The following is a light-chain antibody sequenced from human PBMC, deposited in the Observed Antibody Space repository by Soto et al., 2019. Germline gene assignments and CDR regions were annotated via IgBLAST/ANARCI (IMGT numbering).Light chain of an antibody. CDR2: GAS. J-gene: IGKJ1*01. CDR1: QSVDIS. CDR3: QQYRSWPRT. Sequence: EIVLTQSPATLSVSPGERVTLSCRASQSVDISLAWYQQKPGQAPRLLIYGASTRATDMPGTCSGRGSGTEFTLTISSLRPEDFAVYYCQQYRSWPRTFGQGTKVDIK. V-gene: IGKV3-15*01.